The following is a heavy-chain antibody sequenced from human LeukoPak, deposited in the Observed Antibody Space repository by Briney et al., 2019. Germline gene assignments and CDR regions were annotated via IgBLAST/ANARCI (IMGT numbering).Heavy chain of an antibody. CDR3: ARDQRDCSSTSCYTGLYYYYYMDV. Sequence: PSETLSLTCTVSGGSISSYYWSWIRQPAGKGLEWIGRIYTSGSTNYNPSLKSRVTMSVDTSKNQFSLKLSSVTAADTAVYYCARDQRDCSSTSCYTGLYYYYYMDVWGKGTTVTVSS. D-gene: IGHD2-2*02. J-gene: IGHJ6*03. CDR1: GGSISSYY. CDR2: IYTSGST. V-gene: IGHV4-4*07.